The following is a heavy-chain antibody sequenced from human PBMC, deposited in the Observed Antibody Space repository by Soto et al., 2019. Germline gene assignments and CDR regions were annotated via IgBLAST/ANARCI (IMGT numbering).Heavy chain of an antibody. CDR2: INHSGST. CDR1: GGSFSGYY. D-gene: IGHD6-6*01. V-gene: IGHV4-34*01. Sequence: KPSETLSLTCAVYGGSFSGYYWSWIRQPPGKGLEWIGEINHSGSTNYNPSLKSRVTISVDTSKNQFSLKLSSVTAADTAVYYCARGYEYSSSSCLDYWGQGTLVTVSS. J-gene: IGHJ4*02. CDR3: ARGYEYSSSSCLDY.